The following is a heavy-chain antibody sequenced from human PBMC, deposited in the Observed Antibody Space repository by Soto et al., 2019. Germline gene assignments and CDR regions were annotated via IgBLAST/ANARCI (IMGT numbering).Heavy chain of an antibody. J-gene: IGHJ4*02. CDR3: VKSRGGNNFDFFD. Sequence: GGSLRLSCAASGFTFSSFVLHWVRQAPRKGLEYISGVRGNGDPPFYADSVKGRFTISRDNSQKTFYLQMTALNVDDTAVYYCVKSRGGNNFDFFDWGQGTLVTVSS. D-gene: IGHD5-12*01. CDR1: GFTFSSFV. CDR2: VRGNGDPP. V-gene: IGHV3-64D*06.